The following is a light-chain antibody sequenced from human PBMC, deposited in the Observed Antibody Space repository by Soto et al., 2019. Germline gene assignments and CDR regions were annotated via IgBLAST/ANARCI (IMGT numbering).Light chain of an antibody. V-gene: IGKV1-27*01. J-gene: IGKJ1*01. CDR3: QKYHSAPRT. Sequence: TQSPGTLSLSPGERATLSCRASQSVSSNYLAWYQQKQGKVPKLLIYAASTLQSGVPSRFSGSGSGTDFTLTISSLQPEDIATYYCQKYHSAPRTFGQGTKVDI. CDR2: AAS. CDR1: QSVSSNY.